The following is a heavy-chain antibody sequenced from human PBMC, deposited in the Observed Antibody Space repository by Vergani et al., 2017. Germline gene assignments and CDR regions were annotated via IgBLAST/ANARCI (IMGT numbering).Heavy chain of an antibody. V-gene: IGHV4-31*03. CDR3: ASNGYYCLDY. D-gene: IGHD3-22*01. Sequence: QVQLQESGPGLVKPSQTLSLTCSVSGGSFSSAGYYWSWIRQHPGKGLEWIGYIFYSGSTYYNPSLKSRVTISVDTSKNQFSLKLSSVTAADTAVYYCASNGYYCLDYWGRGTLVTVSS. CDR1: GGSFSSAGYY. CDR2: IFYSGST. J-gene: IGHJ4*02.